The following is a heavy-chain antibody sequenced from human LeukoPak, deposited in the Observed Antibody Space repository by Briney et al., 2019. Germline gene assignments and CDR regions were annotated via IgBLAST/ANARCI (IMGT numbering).Heavy chain of an antibody. CDR1: GYTFTING. CDR3: ARKPLHEDFWSGLHNWFDP. J-gene: IGHJ5*02. V-gene: IGHV1-18*01. Sequence: ASVKVSCKSSGYTFTINGISRVRVAPGQGLERMGWTSAYNGNTIYEQKLQGRVTMTTDTSTSTAYMELRSLRSDDTAVYYCARKPLHEDFWSGLHNWFDPWGQGTLVTVSS. D-gene: IGHD3-3*01. CDR2: TSAYNGNT.